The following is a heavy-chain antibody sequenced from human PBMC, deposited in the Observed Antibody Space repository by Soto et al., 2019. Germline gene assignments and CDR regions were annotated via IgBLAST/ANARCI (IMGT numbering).Heavy chain of an antibody. Sequence: EVQLLESGGCLVQPGGSLRLSCAASGFTFSSYAMSWVRQAPGKGLEWVSAISGSGGSTYYADSVKGRFTISRDNSKNTLYLQMNSLRAEDTAVYYCARRPLEWIPYGMDVWGQGTTVTVSS. V-gene: IGHV3-23*01. J-gene: IGHJ6*02. CDR1: GFTFSSYA. D-gene: IGHD3-3*01. CDR2: ISGSGGST. CDR3: ARRPLEWIPYGMDV.